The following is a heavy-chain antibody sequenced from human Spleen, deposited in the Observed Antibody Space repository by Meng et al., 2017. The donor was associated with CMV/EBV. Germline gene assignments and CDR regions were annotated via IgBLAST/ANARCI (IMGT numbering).Heavy chain of an antibody. CDR3: ATVWSGSYRFDY. J-gene: IGHJ4*02. D-gene: IGHD1-26*01. CDR1: GGSFSGYY. V-gene: IGHV4-34*01. CDR2: INHSGST. Sequence: QVQLQPWGAGLLKPSETLFLTCAFYGGSFSGYYWSWIRQPPGKGLEWIGEINHSGSTNYNLSLKSRVTISVDTSKNQFSLKLSSVTAADTAVYYCATVWSGSYRFDYWGQGTLVTVSS.